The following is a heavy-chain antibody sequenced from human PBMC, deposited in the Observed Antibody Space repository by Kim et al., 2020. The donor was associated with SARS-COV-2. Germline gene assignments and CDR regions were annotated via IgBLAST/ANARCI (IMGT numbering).Heavy chain of an antibody. D-gene: IGHD2-15*01. J-gene: IGHJ5*02. Sequence: SVKVSCKASGGTFSSYAISWVRQAPGQGLEWMGGIIPIFGTANYAQKFQGRVTITADESTSTAYMELSSLRSEDTAVYYCARDHVVVVAATPGWFDPWGQGTLVTVSS. CDR3: ARDHVVVVAATPGWFDP. CDR1: GGTFSSYA. V-gene: IGHV1-69*13. CDR2: IIPIFGTA.